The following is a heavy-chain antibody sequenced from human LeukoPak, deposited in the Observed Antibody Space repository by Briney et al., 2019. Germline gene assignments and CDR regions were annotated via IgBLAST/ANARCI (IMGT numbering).Heavy chain of an antibody. CDR1: GFTFSSYG. D-gene: IGHD2-21*02. Sequence: PGGSLRLSCAASGFTFSSYGMHWVRQAPGKGLERVAVISYDGSNKYYADSVKGRFTISRDNSKNTLYLQMNSLRAEDTAVYYCAKASVTLNWFDPWGQGTLVTVSS. V-gene: IGHV3-30*18. CDR2: ISYDGSNK. J-gene: IGHJ5*02. CDR3: AKASVTLNWFDP.